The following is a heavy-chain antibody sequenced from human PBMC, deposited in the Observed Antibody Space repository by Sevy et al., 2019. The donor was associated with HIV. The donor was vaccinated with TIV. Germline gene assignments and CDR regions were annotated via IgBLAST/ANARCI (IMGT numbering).Heavy chain of an antibody. CDR2: ISYDGSNK. J-gene: IGHJ4*02. Sequence: GGSLRLSCAASGFTFSNYAMHWVRQAPGKGLEWVAVISYDGSNKYYADSVKGRFTISRDNSKNTLYLQMNILRAEDTAVYYCARVDEQRWLRLYYFDYRGQGTLVTVSS. CDR3: ARVDEQRWLRLYYFDY. D-gene: IGHD5-12*01. CDR1: GFTFSNYA. V-gene: IGHV3-30*04.